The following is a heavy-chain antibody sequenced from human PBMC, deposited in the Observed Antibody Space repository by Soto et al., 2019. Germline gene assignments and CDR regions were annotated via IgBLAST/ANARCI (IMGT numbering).Heavy chain of an antibody. Sequence: QVQLVQSGAEVTRPGASVKVSCKASGYSFISHYIHWVRQAPGQGLEWMGFINPSGGSATLAQKFQGRVTMTRYMSTSTVYMELTILRSEDAAAYYCAIEYLSSKLSLSYFDFWGQGTLVTVAS. CDR2: INPSGGSA. CDR1: GYSFISHY. J-gene: IGHJ4*02. V-gene: IGHV1-46*01. CDR3: AIEYLSSKLSLSYFDF. D-gene: IGHD2-2*01.